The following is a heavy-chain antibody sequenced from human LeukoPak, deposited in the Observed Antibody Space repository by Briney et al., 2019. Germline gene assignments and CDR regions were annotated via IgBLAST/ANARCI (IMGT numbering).Heavy chain of an antibody. D-gene: IGHD3-22*01. V-gene: IGHV4-34*01. CDR3: ARGSYYYDSSGYYFDY. CDR1: GRSFSGYY. Sequence: PSETLSLTCAVYGRSFSGYYWSWVRQPPGKGLEWIGEINHSGSTNYNPSLKSRVTISVGTSKNQCSLKLSSVTAADTAVYYCARGSYYYDSSGYYFDYWGQGTLVTVSS. J-gene: IGHJ4*02. CDR2: INHSGST.